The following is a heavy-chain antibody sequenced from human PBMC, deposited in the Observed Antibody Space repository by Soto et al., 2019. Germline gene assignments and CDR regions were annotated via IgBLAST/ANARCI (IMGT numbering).Heavy chain of an antibody. V-gene: IGHV1-69*12. CDR2: IIPIFGTA. J-gene: IGHJ6*04. Sequence: QVQLVQSGAEVKKPGSSVKVSCKASGGTFSSYAISWVRQAPGQGLEWMGGIIPIFGTANYAEKFQGRVTVAADESTSTAYRELSSMGCEDTAVYYCARRGAAGDYYYYYGMAVWGRGTTVTVSS. CDR3: ARRGAAGDYYYYYGMAV. D-gene: IGHD3-10*01. CDR1: GGTFSSYA.